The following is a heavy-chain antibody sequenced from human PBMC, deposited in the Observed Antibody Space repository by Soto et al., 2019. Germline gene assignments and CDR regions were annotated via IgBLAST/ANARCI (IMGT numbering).Heavy chain of an antibody. Sequence: SETLSLTCTVSGDSISNENYYWGWIRQPPGKGLEWIGMIYYSGSTHYNPSLKSRVIISVDTSKNQFSLKLTSVTAADTAVYYCARHQEADYGDYYYMDVWGKGTTVTVSS. CDR3: ARHQEADYGDYYYMDV. CDR1: GDSISNENYY. D-gene: IGHD4-17*01. J-gene: IGHJ6*03. V-gene: IGHV4-39*01. CDR2: IYYSGST.